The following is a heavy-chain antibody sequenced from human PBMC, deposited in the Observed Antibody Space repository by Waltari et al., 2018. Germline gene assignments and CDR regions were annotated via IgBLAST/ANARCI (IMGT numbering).Heavy chain of an antibody. J-gene: IGHJ6*03. CDR2: NDHSGST. CDR3: AGLRFNYYYFYHMDV. V-gene: IGHV4-34*02. CDR1: GGSFSNYY. D-gene: IGHD3-10*01. Sequence: QVHLQQWGAGLLKPSETLSLTCGVSGGSFSNYYCSWIRQPPGRGLEWIGENDHSGSTNYNPSLKSRVTLSVDTSKKEFSLRLTSVAAADTAIYYCAGLRFNYYYFYHMDVWGKGTTVTVSS.